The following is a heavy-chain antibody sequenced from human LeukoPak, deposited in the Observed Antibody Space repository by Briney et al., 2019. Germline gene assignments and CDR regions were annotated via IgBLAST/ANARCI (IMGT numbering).Heavy chain of an antibody. V-gene: IGHV3-43*01. Sequence: GGSLRLSCAASGFTFDDYTMHWVRQAPGKGLEWVSLISWDGGSTYYADSVKGRFTISRDNSKNSLYLQMNSLRTGDTALYYCAKGQISDAEDYYYGMDVWGQGTTVTVSS. J-gene: IGHJ6*02. CDR3: AKGQISDAEDYYYGMDV. CDR2: ISWDGGST. D-gene: IGHD2/OR15-2a*01. CDR1: GFTFDDYT.